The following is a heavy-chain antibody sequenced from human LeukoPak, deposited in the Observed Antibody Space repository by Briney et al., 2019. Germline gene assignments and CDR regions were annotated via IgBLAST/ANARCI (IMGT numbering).Heavy chain of an antibody. V-gene: IGHV3-33*01. CDR1: GFTFRSHA. D-gene: IGHD5-24*01. J-gene: IGHJ4*02. Sequence: PGTSLRLSCATSGFTFRSHAMHWVRQSPGKGLEWVAQIWYDGSNKYYADSVKGRFSVSRDNSKNTLYLQMNSLRVEDTAVYYCAREDGWGQGTLVTVSS. CDR3: AREDG. CDR2: IWYDGSNK.